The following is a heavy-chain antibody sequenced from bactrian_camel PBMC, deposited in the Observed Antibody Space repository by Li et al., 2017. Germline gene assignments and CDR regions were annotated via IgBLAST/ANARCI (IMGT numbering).Heavy chain of an antibody. CDR2: INDGAGHT. CDR3: ASANYGDSSLNY. V-gene: IGHV3S42*01. Sequence: VQLVESGGGLVQPGGSLRLSCSATGFSFSSYDMSWVRQVPGKGFDWVSSINDGAGHTSYSNSVKGRLTISRDNAKNTLILHMNNLKTEDMAMYYCASANYGDSSLNYWGQGTQVTVS. CDR1: GFSFSSYD. J-gene: IGHJ4*01. D-gene: IGHD6*01.